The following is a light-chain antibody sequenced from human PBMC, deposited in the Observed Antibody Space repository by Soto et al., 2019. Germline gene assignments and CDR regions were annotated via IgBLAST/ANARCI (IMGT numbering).Light chain of an antibody. CDR1: QSISSN. V-gene: IGKV1-39*01. J-gene: IGKJ1*01. CDR2: AAS. Sequence: DIQMTQSPSSLSASVGDRVTITCRASQSISSNVNWYQQKPGKAHKLIIYAASSLHSGVPSRFSGSGSGTDFTLTISSLQPEDFATYYFQQSHSTPWTFDQGTQVAIK. CDR3: QQSHSTPWT.